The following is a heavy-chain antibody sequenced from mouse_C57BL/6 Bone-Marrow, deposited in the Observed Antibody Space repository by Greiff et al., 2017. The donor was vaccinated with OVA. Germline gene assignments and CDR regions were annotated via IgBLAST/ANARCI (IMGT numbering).Heavy chain of an antibody. CDR1: GFNIKDDY. J-gene: IGHJ2*01. V-gene: IGHV14-4*01. Sequence: EVQLQQSGAELVRPGASVKLSCTASGFNIKDDYMHWVKQRPEQGLEWIGWIDPENGDTEYASKFQGKATITADTSSNTAYLQLSSLTSEDAAVYYCTTEFSRYYWGQGTTLTVSS. CDR2: IDPENGDT. CDR3: TTEFSRYY.